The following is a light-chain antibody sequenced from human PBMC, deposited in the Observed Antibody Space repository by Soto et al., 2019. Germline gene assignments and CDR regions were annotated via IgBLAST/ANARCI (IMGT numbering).Light chain of an antibody. V-gene: IGKV1-6*01. CDR1: QAIRND. CDR2: GIS. CDR3: LHEALFPYS. Sequence: AIQMTQYPSSLSASVGDTVTFTCRASQAIRNDLGWFQQRPGKPPQLLIYGISILQTGVPSRFSGSGSGTDFTLTISGLQPEDFATYCLHEALFPYSFGQGTRLEI. J-gene: IGKJ2*03.